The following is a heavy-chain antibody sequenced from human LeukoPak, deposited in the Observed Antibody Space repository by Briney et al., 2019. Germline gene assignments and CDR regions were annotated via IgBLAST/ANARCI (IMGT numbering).Heavy chain of an antibody. V-gene: IGHV3-7*03. Sequence: GGSLRLSCAASGFALSSHSMTWVRQVPGRGPEWVANVNRDGSETYYLDSVKGRFTISKDNAKNSLYLQMNSLRAEDTALYHCARNNGMDVWGQGTTVIVSS. CDR1: GFALSSHS. J-gene: IGHJ6*02. CDR2: VNRDGSET. CDR3: ARNNGMDV.